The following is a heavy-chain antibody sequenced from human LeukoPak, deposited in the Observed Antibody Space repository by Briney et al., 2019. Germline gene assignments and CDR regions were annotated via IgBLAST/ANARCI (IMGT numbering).Heavy chain of an antibody. D-gene: IGHD3-16*01. CDR2: ISAYNGNT. CDR1: GYTFTSYG. Sequence: ASVKVSCKASGYTFTSYGISWVRQAPGQGLEWMGWISAYNGNTNYAQKLQGRVTMTTDTSTSTAYMEPRSLRSDDTAVYYCAREGWHDYVWGSFYPYYFDYWGQGTLVTVSS. V-gene: IGHV1-18*01. CDR3: AREGWHDYVWGSFYPYYFDY. J-gene: IGHJ4*02.